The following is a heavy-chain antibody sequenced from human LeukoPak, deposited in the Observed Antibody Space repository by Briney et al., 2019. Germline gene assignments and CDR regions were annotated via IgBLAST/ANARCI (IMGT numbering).Heavy chain of an antibody. CDR3: ARVKNSGYNLGGGDY. CDR2: IYPGDSDT. Sequence: GESLKISCKGSGYSFTSYWIGWVRQMPGKGLEWMGIIYPGDSDTRYSPSFQCQVTISADKSISTAYLPWSSLKASDTAMYYCARVKNSGYNLGGGDYWGQGTLVTVSS. CDR1: GYSFTSYW. V-gene: IGHV5-51*01. J-gene: IGHJ4*02. D-gene: IGHD5-24*01.